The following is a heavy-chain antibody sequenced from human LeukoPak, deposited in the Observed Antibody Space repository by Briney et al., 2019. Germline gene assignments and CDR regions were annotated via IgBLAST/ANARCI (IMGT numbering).Heavy chain of an antibody. CDR2: ISYDGSKK. CDR1: GFTFSSYG. D-gene: IGHD3-10*01. J-gene: IGHJ4*02. V-gene: IGHV3-30*03. CDR3: ARVGYYGSGSYYQFDY. Sequence: GRSLRLSCAASGFTFSSYGMHWVRQAPGKGLEWVTVISYDGSKKYYADSVKGRFTISRDNSKNTLYLQMNSLRAEDTAVYYCARVGYYGSGSYYQFDYWGQGTLVTVSS.